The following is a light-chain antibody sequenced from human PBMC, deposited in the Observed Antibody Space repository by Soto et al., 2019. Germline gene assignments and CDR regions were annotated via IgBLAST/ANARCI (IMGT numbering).Light chain of an antibody. CDR1: QSVSSTY. CDR3: QHYGSSPKT. CDR2: GAS. Sequence: EIVFTQSPGTLSLSPGERATLCCRASQSVSSTYLAWYQQKPGQAPRLLILGASSRATGIPDRFNGSGSGTDFTLTISRLEPEDFAVYYCQHYGSSPKTFGHGTKVDIK. J-gene: IGKJ1*01. V-gene: IGKV3-20*01.